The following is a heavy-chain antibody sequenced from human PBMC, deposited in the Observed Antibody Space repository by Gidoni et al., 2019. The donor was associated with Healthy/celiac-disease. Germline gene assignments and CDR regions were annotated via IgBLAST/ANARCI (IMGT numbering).Heavy chain of an antibody. Sequence: QVQLVQSGAEVKKPGASVKVSCQVSGYTLTELSMHWVRQAPGKGLEWMGGFDREDGETIYAQKFQGRVTMTEDTSTDTAYMELSSLRSEDTAVYYCATDLWGVNPFDYWGQGTLVTVSS. CDR3: ATDLWGVNPFDY. V-gene: IGHV1-24*01. D-gene: IGHD3-10*01. J-gene: IGHJ4*02. CDR1: GYTLTELS. CDR2: FDREDGET.